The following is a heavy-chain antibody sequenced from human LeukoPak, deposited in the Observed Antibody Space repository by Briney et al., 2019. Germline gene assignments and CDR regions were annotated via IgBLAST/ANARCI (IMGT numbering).Heavy chain of an antibody. J-gene: IGHJ5*02. V-gene: IGHV4-34*01. CDR3: ARGYSNYGWFDP. CDR1: GGSISGYY. Sequence: PSETLSLTCTVSGGSISGYYWSWIRQPPGKGLEWLGEINRSGSTNYNPSLKSRITISLDTSRNQFSLNLSSVTAADTAVYYCARGYSNYGWFDPWGKGTLVTVSS. D-gene: IGHD4-11*01. CDR2: INRSGST.